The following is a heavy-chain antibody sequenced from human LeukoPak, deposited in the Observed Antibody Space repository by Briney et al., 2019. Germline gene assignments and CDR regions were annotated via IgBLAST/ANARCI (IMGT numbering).Heavy chain of an antibody. V-gene: IGHV3-48*01. Sequence: PGGSLRLSCAASGFTFSSYSMNWVRQAPGKGLEWVSYISRSSSTIYYADSVKGRFTISRDNAKNSLYLQMNGLRAEDTAVYYCARAGAGYCSTTSCYYFDYWGQGTLVTVSS. D-gene: IGHD2-2*03. CDR1: GFTFSSYS. J-gene: IGHJ4*02. CDR2: ISRSSSTI. CDR3: ARAGAGYCSTTSCYYFDY.